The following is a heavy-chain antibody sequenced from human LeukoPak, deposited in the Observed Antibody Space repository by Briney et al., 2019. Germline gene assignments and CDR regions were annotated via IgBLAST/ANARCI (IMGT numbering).Heavy chain of an antibody. D-gene: IGHD6-13*01. CDR1: GFTFSSYG. CDR2: ISSNGGST. J-gene: IGHJ3*02. V-gene: IGHV3-64*01. CDR3: ARDLLSGSSWYGLHDAFDI. Sequence: GGSLRLSCAASGFTFSSYGMHWVRQAPGKGLEYVSAISSNGGSTYYANSVKGRFTISRDNSKNTLYLQMGSLRAEDMAVYYCARDLLSGSSWYGLHDAFDIWGQGTMVTVSS.